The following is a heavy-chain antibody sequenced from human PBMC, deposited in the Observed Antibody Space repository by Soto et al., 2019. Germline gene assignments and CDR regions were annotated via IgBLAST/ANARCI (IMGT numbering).Heavy chain of an antibody. V-gene: IGHV4-61*03. Sequence: QVQLQESGPGLVRPSETLSLTCTVSGGSVSSGTYQWSWIRQSPGKGLEWIGHIHYTGNTNNNPSLKSRVSISVDTSKNPFSLKLTSVTAADTALYFCARLHFYDVWSGSVPMDVWGQGTAVTVSS. J-gene: IGHJ6*02. CDR1: GGSVSSGTYQ. CDR3: ARLHFYDVWSGSVPMDV. D-gene: IGHD3-3*01. CDR2: IHYTGNT.